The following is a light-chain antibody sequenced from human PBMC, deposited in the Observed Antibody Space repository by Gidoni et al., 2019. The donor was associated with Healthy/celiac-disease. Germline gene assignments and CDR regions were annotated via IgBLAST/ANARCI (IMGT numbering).Light chain of an antibody. J-gene: IGKJ5*01. V-gene: IGKV3-11*01. CDR1: QSVSSY. CDR3: QQRSNWPPIT. CDR2: DAS. Sequence: LSPGERATLSCRASQSVSSYLAWYQQKPGQAPRLLIYDASNRATGIPARFSGSGSGTDFTLTISSLEPEDFAVYYCQQRSNWPPITFGQGTRLEIK.